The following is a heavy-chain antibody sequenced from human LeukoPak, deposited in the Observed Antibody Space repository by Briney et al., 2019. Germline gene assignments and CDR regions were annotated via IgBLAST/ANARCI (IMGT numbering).Heavy chain of an antibody. V-gene: IGHV3-30*04. Sequence: GGSLRLSCAASGFTFSSYAMHWVRQAPGKGLEWVAVISYDGSNKYYADSVKGRFTISRDNSKNTLYLQMNSLRAEDTAVYYCARDRSTSIAARLYYWGQGTLVTVSS. J-gene: IGHJ4*02. CDR3: ARDRSTSIAARLYY. CDR1: GFTFSSYA. CDR2: ISYDGSNK. D-gene: IGHD6-6*01.